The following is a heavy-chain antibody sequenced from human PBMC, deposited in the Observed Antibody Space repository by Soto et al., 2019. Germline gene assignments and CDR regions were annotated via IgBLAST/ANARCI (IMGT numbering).Heavy chain of an antibody. Sequence: SETLSLTCTVSGGSITSYFWNWIRQPPGKGLEWIGYIHYSGSTNYNPSLKSRVTISVDTSKNQFSLKLSSVTAADTAVYYCARVKEVVDTAMVNPGAFDIWGQGTMVTVSS. V-gene: IGHV4-59*01. CDR3: ARVKEVVDTAMVNPGAFDI. CDR1: GGSITSYF. CDR2: IHYSGST. D-gene: IGHD5-18*01. J-gene: IGHJ3*02.